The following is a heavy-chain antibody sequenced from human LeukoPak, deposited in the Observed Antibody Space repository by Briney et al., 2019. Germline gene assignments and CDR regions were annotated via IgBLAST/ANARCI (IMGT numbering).Heavy chain of an antibody. J-gene: IGHJ3*02. V-gene: IGHV3-23*01. D-gene: IGHD5-18*01. Sequence: AGGSLRLSCGASGFIFSNFAMSWVRQAPGKGLEWVSSIRGGGAYPHYADSVKGRSTISRDNSKNTLYLQMNSLRADDTAIYYCAKCSESYGNDAFDIWGQGTMVTVSS. CDR2: IRGGGAYP. CDR3: AKCSESYGNDAFDI. CDR1: GFIFSNFA.